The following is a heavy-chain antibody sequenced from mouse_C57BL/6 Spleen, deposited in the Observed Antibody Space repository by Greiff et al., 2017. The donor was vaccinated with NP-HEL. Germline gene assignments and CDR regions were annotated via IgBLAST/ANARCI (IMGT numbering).Heavy chain of an antibody. CDR3: AWGYDVY. Sequence: VQLQQSGPELVKPGASVKISCKASGYSFTSYYIHWVKQRPGQGLEWIGWNNTGSGNTKYNEKLKGKATLTGDTSSRTAYMQLSSLTAEDSTVYYCAWGYDVYWGQGTLVTVSA. J-gene: IGHJ3*01. V-gene: IGHV1-66*01. D-gene: IGHD2-2*01. CDR2: NNTGSGNT. CDR1: GYSFTSYY.